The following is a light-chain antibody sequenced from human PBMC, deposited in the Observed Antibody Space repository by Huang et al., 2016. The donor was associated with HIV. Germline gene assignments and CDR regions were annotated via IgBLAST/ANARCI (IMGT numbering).Light chain of an antibody. CDR2: AAS. CDR3: QQYHSTPYT. V-gene: IGKV1-NL1*01. CDR1: QAIDKS. Sequence: DIQMTQSPSSLSVSVSNRVTITCRASQAIDKSLAWYQQKPGQAPKLLLYAASRLESGVPYRFSGSGSGTDYTLTISSLQPEDFATYYCQQYHSTPYTFGQGTKLEIK. J-gene: IGKJ2*01.